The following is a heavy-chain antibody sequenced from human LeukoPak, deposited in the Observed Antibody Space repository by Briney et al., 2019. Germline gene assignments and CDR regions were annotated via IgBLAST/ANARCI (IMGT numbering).Heavy chain of an antibody. V-gene: IGHV3-23*01. CDR2: ISGSGGST. CDR3: AGSGWYRDYFDY. Sequence: PGGSLRLSCAASGFTFSSYAMSWVRQAPGKGLEGGSAISGSGGSTYYADSVKGRFTISRDNAKNSLYLQMNSLRAEDTAVYYCAGSGWYRDYFDYWGQGTLVTVSS. J-gene: IGHJ4*02. CDR1: GFTFSSYA. D-gene: IGHD6-19*01.